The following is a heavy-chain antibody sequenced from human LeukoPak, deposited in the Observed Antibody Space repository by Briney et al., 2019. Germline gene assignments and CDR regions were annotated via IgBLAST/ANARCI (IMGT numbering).Heavy chain of an antibody. CDR3: ARDLSAYYDFWSGSPGPYMDV. J-gene: IGHJ6*03. V-gene: IGHV3-30-3*01. D-gene: IGHD3-3*01. CDR1: GFTFSSYA. Sequence: GGSLRHSCAASGFTFSSYAMHWVRQAPGKGLEWVAVISYDGSNKYYADFVKGRFTISRDNSKNTLYLQMNSLRAEDTAVYYCARDLSAYYDFWSGSPGPYMDVWGKGTTVTVSS. CDR2: ISYDGSNK.